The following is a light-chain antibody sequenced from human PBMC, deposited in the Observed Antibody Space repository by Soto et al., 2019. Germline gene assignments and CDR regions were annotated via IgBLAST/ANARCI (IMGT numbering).Light chain of an antibody. CDR2: DAS. J-gene: IGKJ1*01. CDR1: QSIGTW. Sequence: DIQVTQSPSTLSASVGDRVTITCGASQSIGTWLAWYQQKPGKAPKLLIFDASTLESWVPSRFSGSGSGTDFTLTISSLQPDDFATYYCQQYSDSSGAFGQGTKVDIK. CDR3: QQYSDSSGA. V-gene: IGKV1-5*01.